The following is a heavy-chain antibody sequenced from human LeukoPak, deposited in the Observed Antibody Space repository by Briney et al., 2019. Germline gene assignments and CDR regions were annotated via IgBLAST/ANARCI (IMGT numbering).Heavy chain of an antibody. J-gene: IGHJ4*02. V-gene: IGHV3-30*02. CDR3: ARDIYYDSSGYYGSVY. CDR2: IRYDGSNK. CDR1: GFTFSSYG. Sequence: GGSLRLSCAASGFTFSSYGMHWVRQAPGKGLEWVAFIRYDGSNKYYADSVKGRFTISRDNSKNTLYLQMNSLRAEDTAVYYCARDIYYDSSGYYGSVYWGQGTLVTVSS. D-gene: IGHD3-22*01.